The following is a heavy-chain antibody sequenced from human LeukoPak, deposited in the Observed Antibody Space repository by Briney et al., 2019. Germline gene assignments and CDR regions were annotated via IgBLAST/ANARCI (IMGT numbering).Heavy chain of an antibody. CDR3: ARDQGLLVTRTVFDI. CDR1: GYTFTSCG. CDR2: ISAYNGNT. D-gene: IGHD1-14*01. Sequence: GASVKVSCKASGYTFTSCGISWVRQAPGQGLEWMGWISAYNGNTNYAQKLQGRVTMTTDTSTSTAYMELRSLRSDDTAVYYCARDQGLLVTRTVFDIWGQGTMVTVSS. V-gene: IGHV1-18*01. J-gene: IGHJ3*02.